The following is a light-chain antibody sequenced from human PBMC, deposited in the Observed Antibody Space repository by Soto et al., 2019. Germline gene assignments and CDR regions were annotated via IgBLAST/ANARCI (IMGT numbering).Light chain of an antibody. CDR3: QQYYSTPRT. CDR2: WAS. J-gene: IGKJ1*01. CDR1: QRVFYSPTNKDY. Sequence: DIVMTQSPDFLAVSLGERATINCKSSQRVFYSPTNKDYLAWYQQKPGQPPKLLIYWASTRESGVPDRFSGSGSGTDFTLTISSLQAEDVAVYYCQQYYSTPRTFGQGTKVDIK. V-gene: IGKV4-1*01.